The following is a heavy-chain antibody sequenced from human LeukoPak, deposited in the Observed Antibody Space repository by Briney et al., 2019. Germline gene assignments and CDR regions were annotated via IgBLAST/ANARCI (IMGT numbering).Heavy chain of an antibody. Sequence: SETLSLSCAVYGGSFSGYYWSWIRQPPGKGLEWIGEINHSGSTNYNPSLKSRVTISVDTSKNQFSLKLSSVTAADTAVYYCASNDEYFQYWGQGTVVTVSS. V-gene: IGHV4-34*01. CDR1: GGSFSGYY. CDR3: ASNDEYFQY. J-gene: IGHJ1*01. CDR2: INHSGST.